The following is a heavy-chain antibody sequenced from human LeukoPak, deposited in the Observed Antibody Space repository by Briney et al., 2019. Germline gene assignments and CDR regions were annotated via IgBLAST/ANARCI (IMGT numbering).Heavy chain of an antibody. CDR1: GSTFSSYG. J-gene: IGHJ4*02. CDR3: AKGMTTGYYFDY. V-gene: IGHV3-30*02. Sequence: GGSLRLSCAASGSTFSSYGMHWVRQAPGKGLEWVAFIRYDGSNKYYADSVKGRFTISRDNSKNTLYLQMNSLRAEDTAVYYCAKGMTTGYYFDYWGQGTLVTVSS. D-gene: IGHD4-17*01. CDR2: IRYDGSNK.